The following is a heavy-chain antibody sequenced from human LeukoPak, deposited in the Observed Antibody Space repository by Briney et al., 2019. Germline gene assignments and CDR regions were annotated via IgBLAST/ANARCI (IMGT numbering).Heavy chain of an antibody. CDR3: AKSDVITMVRGVTIFDY. V-gene: IGHV3-23*01. Sequence: GGSLRLSCAASGFTFSSYAMSWVRQAPGKGLEWVSAISGSGGSTYYADSVKGRFTISRDNSKNTLYLQMNSLRAEDTAVYYCAKSDVITMVRGVTIFDYWGQGTLVTVSS. J-gene: IGHJ4*02. CDR2: ISGSGGST. D-gene: IGHD3-10*01. CDR1: GFTFSSYA.